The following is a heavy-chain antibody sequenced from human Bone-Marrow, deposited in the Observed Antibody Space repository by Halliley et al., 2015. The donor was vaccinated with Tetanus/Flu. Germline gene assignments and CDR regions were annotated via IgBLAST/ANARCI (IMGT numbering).Heavy chain of an antibody. Sequence: MGRIDPSDSYTNYSPSFQGHVTISADKSISTAYLQWSSLKTSDTAMYFCARRAVYSGGNAFDPWGQGTLVTVSS. J-gene: IGHJ5*02. D-gene: IGHD2-15*01. V-gene: IGHV5-10-1*01. CDR3: ARRAVYSGGNAFDP. CDR2: IDPSDSYT.